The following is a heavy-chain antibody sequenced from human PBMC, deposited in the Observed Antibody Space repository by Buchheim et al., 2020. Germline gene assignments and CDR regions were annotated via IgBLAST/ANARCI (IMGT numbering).Heavy chain of an antibody. Sequence: QLQLQESGPGLVKPSETLSLTCTVSGGSISSSSYYWGWIRQPPGKGLEWIGSIYYSGSTYYNPSLKSRVTISVDTPTNQFSLKLSSVTAADTAVYYCARRPYYDSNDGSWFDPWGQGTL. CDR1: GGSISSSSYY. CDR3: ARRPYYDSNDGSWFDP. J-gene: IGHJ5*02. V-gene: IGHV4-39*01. D-gene: IGHD3-22*01. CDR2: IYYSGST.